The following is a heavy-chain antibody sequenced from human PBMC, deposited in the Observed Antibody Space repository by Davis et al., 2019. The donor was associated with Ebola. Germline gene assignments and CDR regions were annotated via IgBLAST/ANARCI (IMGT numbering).Heavy chain of an antibody. CDR1: GGSISSYY. CDR3: ARDYVY. V-gene: IGHV4-4*08. CDR2: INYSGST. Sequence: SETLSLTCSVSGGSISSYYWTWIRQPPGKGLEWIAYINYSGSTNYNPSLKSRVTISVDTSKNQFSLRLKSVTAADTAMYYCARDYVYWGQGILVTVSS. D-gene: IGHD1-14*01. J-gene: IGHJ4*02.